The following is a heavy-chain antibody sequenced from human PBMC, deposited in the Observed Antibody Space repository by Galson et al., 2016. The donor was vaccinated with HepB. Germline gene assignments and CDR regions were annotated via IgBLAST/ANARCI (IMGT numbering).Heavy chain of an antibody. V-gene: IGHV4-39*07. D-gene: IGHD6-19*01. CDR1: GGSISSTDHY. Sequence: SETLSLTCTVSGGSISSTDHYWGWIRQAPGKGLEWIGSVYYLGSTYYTPSLQSRVTMSIDTSNNQFFLNVNSVTAADTAFYYCAGSPVAPVQEYWGRGILVIVSS. J-gene: IGHJ4*02. CDR3: AGSPVAPVQEY. CDR2: VYYLGST.